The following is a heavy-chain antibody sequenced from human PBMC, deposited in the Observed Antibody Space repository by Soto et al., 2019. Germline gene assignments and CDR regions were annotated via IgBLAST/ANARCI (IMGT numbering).Heavy chain of an antibody. CDR2: ISGSGGST. D-gene: IGHD3-22*01. Sequence: EVQLLESGGGLVQPGGSLRLSCAASGFTFSSYAMSWVRQAPGKGLEWVSAISGSGGSTYYADSVKGRFTISRDNSNNTLYLQMNSLRAEDTAVYYCAKSIGATMIVVATLDYWGQGTLVTVSS. V-gene: IGHV3-23*01. J-gene: IGHJ4*02. CDR1: GFTFSSYA. CDR3: AKSIGATMIVVATLDY.